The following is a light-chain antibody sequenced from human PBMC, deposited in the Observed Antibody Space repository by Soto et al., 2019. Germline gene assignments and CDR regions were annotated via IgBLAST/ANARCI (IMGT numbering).Light chain of an antibody. V-gene: IGKV1-5*01. CDR3: QHYNSDPWT. Sequence: DIDMTQSPSTLSASVGDRVTITCRASQTIRRWLAWYQQRPGKAPKVLIYDASTLESGVPARFSGSGSETEFTLTISSLQPEDSATYYCQHYNSDPWTFGQGTKV. CDR2: DAS. J-gene: IGKJ1*01. CDR1: QTIRRW.